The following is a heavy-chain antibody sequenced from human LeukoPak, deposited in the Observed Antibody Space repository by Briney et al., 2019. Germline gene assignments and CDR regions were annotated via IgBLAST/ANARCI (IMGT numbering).Heavy chain of an antibody. V-gene: IGHV3-23*01. D-gene: IGHD5-12*01. CDR1: GFTLSTYA. CDR2: IGISDTNT. CDR3: AKGRGYPFFDY. J-gene: IGHJ4*02. Sequence: GGSLRLSCAASGFTLSTYAMSWDRQAPGRRLEWVSSIGISDTNTYYADSVKGRFTISRDNSKNTLYLQMNSLGAEDTAIYYCAKGRGYPFFDYWGQGTLLTVSS.